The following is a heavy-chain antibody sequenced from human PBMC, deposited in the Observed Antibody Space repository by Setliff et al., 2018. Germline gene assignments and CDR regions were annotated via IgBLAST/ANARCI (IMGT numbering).Heavy chain of an antibody. J-gene: IGHJ4*02. CDR3: ARDEGSGWYVGY. CDR1: GYTLIELS. Sequence: ASVKVSCKVSGYTLIELSMHWVRQAPGQGLEWMGRIIPIFGTANYAQKFQGRATMTRDTSTSTVYMELSSLRSEDTAVYYCARDEGSGWYVGYWGQGTLVTVSS. D-gene: IGHD6-19*01. CDR2: IIPIFGTA. V-gene: IGHV1-46*01.